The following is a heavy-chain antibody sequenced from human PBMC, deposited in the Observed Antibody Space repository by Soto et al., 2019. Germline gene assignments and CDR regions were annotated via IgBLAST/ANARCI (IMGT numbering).Heavy chain of an antibody. CDR1: GGSISSYY. CDR3: ARDMRQLGWYDWFDP. J-gene: IGHJ5*02. Sequence: PSETLSLTCTVSGGSISSYYWSWIWQPPGKGLEWIGYIYYSGSTNYNPSLKSRVTISVDTSKNQFSLKLSSVTAADTAVYYCARDMRQLGWYDWFDPWGQGTLVTVSS. CDR2: IYYSGST. D-gene: IGHD6-6*01. V-gene: IGHV4-59*01.